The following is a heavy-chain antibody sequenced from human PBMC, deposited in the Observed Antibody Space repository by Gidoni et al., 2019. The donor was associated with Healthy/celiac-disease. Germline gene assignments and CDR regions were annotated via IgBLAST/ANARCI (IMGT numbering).Heavy chain of an antibody. CDR3: ARKYSGSWDAFDI. CDR1: GFTFSSYS. J-gene: IGHJ3*02. V-gene: IGHV3-21*01. D-gene: IGHD1-26*01. Sequence: EVQLVESGGGLVKPGGSLRLSCAASGFTFSSYSMNWVRQAPGKGLEWVSSISSSSSYIYYADSVKGRFTISRDNAKNSLYLQMNSLRAEDTAVYYCARKYSGSWDAFDIWGQGTMVTVSS. CDR2: ISSSSSYI.